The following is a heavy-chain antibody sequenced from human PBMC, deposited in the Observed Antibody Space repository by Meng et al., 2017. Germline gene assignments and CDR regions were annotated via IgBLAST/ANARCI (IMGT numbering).Heavy chain of an antibody. CDR2: IWYDGSNK. Sequence: GESLKISCAASGFTFSSYGMHWVRQAPGKGLEWVAVIWYDGSNKYYADSVKGRFTISRDNSKNTLYLQMNSLRAEDTAVYYCAREAAYDYDYVWGSYRSPPDVRGQGTTVTVSS. V-gene: IGHV3-33*01. CDR1: GFTFSSYG. CDR3: AREAAYDYDYVWGSYRSPPDV. D-gene: IGHD3-16*02. J-gene: IGHJ6*02.